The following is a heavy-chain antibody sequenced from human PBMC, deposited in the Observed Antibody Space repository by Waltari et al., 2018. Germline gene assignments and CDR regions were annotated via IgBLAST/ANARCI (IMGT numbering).Heavy chain of an antibody. Sequence: EVQLVGSGGGLVKPGGSLRLSCAASGFTFSSYTMNWVRQAPGKGLELVATISGGSSYIYYADSVKGRFTISRDNAKNSLYLQMNSLRVEDTAVYYCAREWGVMVGTAGFYFDYWGQGALVTVSS. CDR1: GFTFSSYT. J-gene: IGHJ4*02. CDR2: ISGGSSYI. CDR3: AREWGVMVGTAGFYFDY. V-gene: IGHV3-21*01. D-gene: IGHD2-15*01.